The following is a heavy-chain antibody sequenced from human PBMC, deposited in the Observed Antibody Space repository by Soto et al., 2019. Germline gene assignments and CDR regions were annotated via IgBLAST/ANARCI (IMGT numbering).Heavy chain of an antibody. CDR1: GFTFSSYA. D-gene: IGHD3-16*01. J-gene: IGHJ4*02. Sequence: EVQLLESGGGLVQPGGSLRLSCAASGFTFSSYAMSWVRQAPGKGLEWVSAISGSGGSTYYADSVKGRFTISRHNSKNTLYLQMNSLRAEDTAVYYCAKDSGGWGEFDDWGQGTLVTVSS. CDR3: AKDSGGWGEFDD. CDR2: ISGSGGST. V-gene: IGHV3-23*01.